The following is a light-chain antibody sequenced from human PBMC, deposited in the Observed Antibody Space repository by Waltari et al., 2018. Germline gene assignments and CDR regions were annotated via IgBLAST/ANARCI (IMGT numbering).Light chain of an antibody. CDR1: RSDIGSYNL. CDR2: EVN. J-gene: IGLJ2*01. CDR3: CSYAHSSTMV. Sequence: QSALTQPASVSGSPGQSITISCTGTRSDIGSYNLVSWYQQHPGKAPKLIIYEVNRLPSGVSSRVSGSESGNTASLTIYGLQAEDETDYYCCSYAHSSTMVFGGGTKLTVL. V-gene: IGLV2-23*02.